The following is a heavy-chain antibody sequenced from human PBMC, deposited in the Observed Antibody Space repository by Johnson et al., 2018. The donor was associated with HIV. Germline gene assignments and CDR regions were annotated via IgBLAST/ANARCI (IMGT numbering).Heavy chain of an antibody. CDR1: GFTFSNYW. Sequence: VQLVESGGGLIQPGGSLRLSCAASGFTFSNYWMNWVRLAPGKGLEWAAHIKQDGSEKYSVDSVKGRFTISSDNAKNSLYLQMNSLRAEDTAVDYCARDLPDSGWFSYDAFDIWGQGTMVTVSS. CDR2: IKQDGSEK. J-gene: IGHJ3*02. CDR3: ARDLPDSGWFSYDAFDI. D-gene: IGHD6-19*01. V-gene: IGHV3-7*01.